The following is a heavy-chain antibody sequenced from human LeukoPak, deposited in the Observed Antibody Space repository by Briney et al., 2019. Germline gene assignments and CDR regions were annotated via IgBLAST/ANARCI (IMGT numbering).Heavy chain of an antibody. Sequence: PSETLSLTCTVSGGSISSYYWSWIRQPPGKGLEWIGYIYYSGSTNYNPSLKSRVTISVNTSKNQFSLKLNSVTAADTAVYYCARGLGSPSDVWGQGTTVTVSS. CDR3: ARGLGSPSDV. CDR2: IYYSGST. D-gene: IGHD3-16*01. V-gene: IGHV4-59*01. J-gene: IGHJ6*02. CDR1: GGSISSYY.